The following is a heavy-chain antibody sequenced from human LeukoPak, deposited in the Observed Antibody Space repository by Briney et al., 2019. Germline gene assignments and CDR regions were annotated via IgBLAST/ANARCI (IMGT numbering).Heavy chain of an antibody. J-gene: IGHJ4*02. D-gene: IGHD3-10*01. Sequence: PGGSLRLSCAASGLTFSSYAMHWVRQAPGKGLEWVAVISYDGSNKYYADSVKGRFTISRDNAKNSLYLQMNSLRAEDTAVYYCARDFYFQAVDYWGQGTLVTVSS. CDR3: ARDFYFQAVDY. CDR2: ISYDGSNK. V-gene: IGHV3-30*04. CDR1: GLTFSSYA.